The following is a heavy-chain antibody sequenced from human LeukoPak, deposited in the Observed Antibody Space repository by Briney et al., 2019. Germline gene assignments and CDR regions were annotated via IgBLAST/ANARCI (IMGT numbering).Heavy chain of an antibody. CDR3: ARARGAESIDY. J-gene: IGHJ4*02. V-gene: IGHV4-34*01. CDR1: GGSFSGYY. D-gene: IGHD3-10*01. CDR2: INHSGTS. Sequence: SETLSLTCAVYGGSFSGYYWTWIRQPPGKGLEWIGEINHSGTSNYRPSLKSRVTLSVDTSKNQFSLTLSSVTAADTAVYYCARARGAESIDYWGQGTRVTVSS.